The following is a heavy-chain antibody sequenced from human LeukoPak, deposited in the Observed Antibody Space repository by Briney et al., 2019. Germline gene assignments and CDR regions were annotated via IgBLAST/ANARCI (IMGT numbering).Heavy chain of an antibody. D-gene: IGHD6-13*01. CDR3: AKLGAYSSSWYGFFDY. CDR2: IYPGDSDT. J-gene: IGHJ4*02. Sequence: GESLKISCKASGYSFTNYWIGWVRQMPGKGLECMGIIYPGDSDTRYSPSFQGQVTISADKSISTAYLHWSSLKASDTAMYYCAKLGAYSSSWYGFFDYWGQGTPVTVSS. V-gene: IGHV5-51*01. CDR1: GYSFTNYW.